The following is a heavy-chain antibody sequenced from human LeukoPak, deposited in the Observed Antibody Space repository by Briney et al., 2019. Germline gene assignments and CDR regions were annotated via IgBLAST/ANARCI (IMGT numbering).Heavy chain of an antibody. CDR3: ARDYSGYSYGIDY. V-gene: IGHV3-21*01. J-gene: IGHJ4*02. D-gene: IGHD5-18*01. CDR1: GFIFSSYS. Sequence: PGGSLRLSCAASGFIFSSYSMNWVRQAPGKGLEWVSSISSRSSYISYADSVKGRFTVSRDNAKNSLYLQMNSLRAEDTAVYYCARDYSGYSYGIDYWGQGTLVTVSS. CDR2: ISSRSSYI.